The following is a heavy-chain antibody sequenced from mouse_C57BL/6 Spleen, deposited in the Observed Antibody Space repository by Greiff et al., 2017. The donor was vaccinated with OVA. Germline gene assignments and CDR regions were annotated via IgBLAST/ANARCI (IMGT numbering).Heavy chain of an antibody. V-gene: IGHV1-55*01. D-gene: IGHD2-1*01. CDR1: GYTFTSYW. Sequence: QVQLQQPGAELVKPGASVKMSCKASGYTFTSYWITWVKQRPGQGLEWIGDIYPGSGSTNYNEKFKSKATLTVDKSSSTAYMQLSSLTSEDAAVYYCARDEGYGNPPYWGQGTLVTVSA. CDR3: ARDEGYGNPPY. CDR2: IYPGSGST. J-gene: IGHJ3*01.